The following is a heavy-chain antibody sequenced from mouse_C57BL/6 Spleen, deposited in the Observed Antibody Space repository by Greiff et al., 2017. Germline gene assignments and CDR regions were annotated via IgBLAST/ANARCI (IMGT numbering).Heavy chain of an antibody. CDR2: INPSSGYT. CDR1: GYTFTSYW. D-gene: IGHD2-5*01. CDR3: ERRGEAYYSNYSFDY. J-gene: IGHJ2*01. V-gene: IGHV1-7*01. Sequence: VQLQQSGAELAKPGASVKLSCKASGYTFTSYWMHWVKQRPGQGLEWIGYINPSSGYTKYNQKFKDKDTLTADKSSSTAYMQLSSLTYEDSAVYYCERRGEAYYSNYSFDYWGQGTTLTVSS.